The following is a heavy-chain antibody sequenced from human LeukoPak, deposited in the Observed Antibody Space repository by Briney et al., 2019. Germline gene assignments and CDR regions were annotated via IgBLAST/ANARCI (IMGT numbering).Heavy chain of an antibody. D-gene: IGHD6-13*01. CDR3: ANRGQQLYDY. Sequence: ASVKVSCKASGYTFTGYYMHWVRQAPGQGLEWMGWINTYNGNKNYAPKFQGRITMTTDTSTNTVYMDLRSLRSDDTAIYYCANRGQQLYDYWGQGTLVTVSS. CDR1: GYTFTGYY. CDR2: INTYNGNK. J-gene: IGHJ4*02. V-gene: IGHV1-18*04.